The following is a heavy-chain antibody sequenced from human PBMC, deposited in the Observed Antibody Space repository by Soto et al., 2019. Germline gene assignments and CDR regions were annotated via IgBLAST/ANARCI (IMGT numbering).Heavy chain of an antibody. J-gene: IGHJ5*01. CDR1: GYTFRNYA. D-gene: IGHD3-3*01. CDR2: INTYKGDT. V-gene: IGHV1-18*04. Sequence: QVHLVQSGAEVKEPGASVKVSCKASGYTFRNYAITWVRQAPGQGLEWMGWINTYKGDTNYAHKFQGRVTMTPDTSTSTAYMELRSLRSDDTAIYYCARDAAFWSGRNLNWFDSWGQGTLVTVSS. CDR3: ARDAAFWSGRNLNWFDS.